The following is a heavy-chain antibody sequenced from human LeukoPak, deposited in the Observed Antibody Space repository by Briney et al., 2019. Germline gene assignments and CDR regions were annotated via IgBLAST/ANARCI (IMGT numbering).Heavy chain of an antibody. CDR3: AKYSGWYYFDY. CDR1: GASINSGY. V-gene: IGHV4-4*07. J-gene: IGHJ4*02. Sequence: SETLSLTCTVSGASINSGYWSWIRQPAGKGLEWIGRIYTSGNTDYNPSLKSRVTMSGDTSKNQLSLKLSSVTAADAAVYYCAKYSGWYYFDYWGQGTVVSVSS. CDR2: IYTSGNT. D-gene: IGHD6-19*01.